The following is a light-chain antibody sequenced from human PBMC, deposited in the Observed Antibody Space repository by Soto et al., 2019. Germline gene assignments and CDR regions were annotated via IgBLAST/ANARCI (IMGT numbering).Light chain of an antibody. J-gene: IGKJ2*01. Sequence: DIQMTQSPSTLSASVGDRVTITCRASQSISSWLAWYQQKPGKAPKLLIYDVFSLESGVPSRFSGSGSGTEFTLTISSLQPDDFATYYCLQDHDYQRTFGQGTKVDIK. V-gene: IGKV1-5*01. CDR3: LQDHDYQRT. CDR1: QSISSW. CDR2: DVF.